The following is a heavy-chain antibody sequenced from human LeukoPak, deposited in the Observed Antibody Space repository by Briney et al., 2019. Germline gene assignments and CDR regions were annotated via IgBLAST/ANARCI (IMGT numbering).Heavy chain of an antibody. D-gene: IGHD4-23*01. Sequence: PGGSLRLSCAASGFTFDRFAMHWVRQAPGKGLEWVSLISGDGFTTYYVDSVKGRFTMTRDNSKNSLYLQMKSLRTVDTALYYCGRDHVYGGADYWGQGTLVTVSS. J-gene: IGHJ4*02. CDR2: ISGDGFTT. CDR3: GRDHVYGGADY. CDR1: GFTFDRFA. V-gene: IGHV3-43*02.